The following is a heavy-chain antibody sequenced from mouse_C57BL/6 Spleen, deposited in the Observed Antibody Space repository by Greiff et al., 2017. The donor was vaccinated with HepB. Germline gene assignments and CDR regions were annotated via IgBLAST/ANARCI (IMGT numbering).Heavy chain of an antibody. J-gene: IGHJ2*01. CDR3: AKLKESSLDY. Sequence: QVQLQQSGPELVKPGASVKISCKASGYAFSSSWMNWVKQRPGKGLEWIGRIYPGDGDTNYNVKFKGKATLTADKSSSTAYMQLSSLTSEDSAVYFCAKLKESSLDYWGQGTTLTVSS. CDR2: IYPGDGDT. D-gene: IGHD1-1*01. V-gene: IGHV1-82*01. CDR1: GYAFSSSW.